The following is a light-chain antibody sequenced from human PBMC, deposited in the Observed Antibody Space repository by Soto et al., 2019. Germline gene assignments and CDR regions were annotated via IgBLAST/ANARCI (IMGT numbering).Light chain of an antibody. J-gene: IGLJ2*01. Sequence: QSALTQPASVSGFPGQSISISCTGTSSDVGDYDYVSWYQQHPGKAPKFMIYHVSNRLSGVSNRFSGSKYGNTASLTISGLQAEDEAYYFCTSFTTRSARVVFGGGTKVTVL. CDR2: HVS. CDR3: TSFTTRSARVV. CDR1: SSDVGDYDY. V-gene: IGLV2-14*03.